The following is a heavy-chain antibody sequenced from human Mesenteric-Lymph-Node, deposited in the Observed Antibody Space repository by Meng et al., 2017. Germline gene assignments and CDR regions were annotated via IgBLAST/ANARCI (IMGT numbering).Heavy chain of an antibody. CDR1: GCSISSYY. CDR2: IYYSGST. J-gene: IGHJ4*02. V-gene: IGHV4-59*01. D-gene: IGHD6-13*01. CDR3: AREADTSRTGLGY. Sequence: QVQLQRPGPDLVKPSETLSLPCIVSGCSISSYYWNWIRQPPGKGLEWIGNIYYSGSTNYNPSLKSRVTISVDTSKNQFSLKLSSVTAADTAVYYCAREADTSRTGLGYWGQGTLVTVSS.